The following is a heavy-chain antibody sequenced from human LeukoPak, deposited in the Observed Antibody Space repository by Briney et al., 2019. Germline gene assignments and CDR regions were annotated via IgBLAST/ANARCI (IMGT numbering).Heavy chain of an antibody. V-gene: IGHV1-18*01. J-gene: IGHJ6*02. CDR2: INPYNDNT. CDR1: GYTFTSYG. CDR3: ARDRPGYRYAMDV. D-gene: IGHD5-12*01. Sequence: GASVKVSCKASGYTFTSYGISWVRQAPGQGLEWMGWINPYNDNTNYAQYLQGRVTMTTDTSTSTAYMELRSLRSDDTAVYYCARDRPGYRYAMDVWAKGPRSPSP.